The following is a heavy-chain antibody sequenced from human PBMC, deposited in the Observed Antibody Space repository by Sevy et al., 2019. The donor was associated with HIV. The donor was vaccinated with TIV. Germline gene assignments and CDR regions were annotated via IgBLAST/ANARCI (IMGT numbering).Heavy chain of an antibody. V-gene: IGHV4-59*08. CDR1: GGSITSLY. CDR3: AVENVWGRGYS. CDR2: IYYNGHI. D-gene: IGHD1-26*01. Sequence: SETLSLTCTVSGGSITSLYWNWIRQPPGKGLEWIANIYYNGHINYNPSLKSRVTLSLDQSKNQFSLGLSSVTAADTAMYYCAVENVWGRGYSWGQGTLVTVSS. J-gene: IGHJ4*02.